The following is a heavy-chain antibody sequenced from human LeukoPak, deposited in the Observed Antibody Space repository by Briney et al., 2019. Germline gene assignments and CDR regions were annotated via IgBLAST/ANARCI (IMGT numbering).Heavy chain of an antibody. CDR3: ARDSTSGYDLGY. Sequence: ASVKVSCKVSGYTLTELSMHWVRQAPGQGLEWMGGIIPIFGTTNYAQKFQDRVTITADKSTSTAYMELSSLRSEDTAVYYCARDSTSGYDLGYWGQGTLVTVSS. V-gene: IGHV1-69*06. J-gene: IGHJ4*02. D-gene: IGHD5-12*01. CDR1: GYTLTELS. CDR2: IIPIFGTT.